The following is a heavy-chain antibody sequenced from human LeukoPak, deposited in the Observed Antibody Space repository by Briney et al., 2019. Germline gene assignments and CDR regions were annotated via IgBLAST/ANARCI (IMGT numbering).Heavy chain of an antibody. Sequence: PGGSLRLSCAASGFTFSSYAMSWVRQAPGKGLEWVSAVSGSGDSIYYADSVKDRFTISRDNSKNTLYLQMNSLRAEDTAVYYCAKDPGVYCSVDRCSICFAPWGEGDPVTVSS. V-gene: IGHV3-23*01. CDR1: GFTFSSYA. CDR2: VSGSGDSI. CDR3: AKDPGVYCSVDRCSICFAP. J-gene: IGHJ5*02. D-gene: IGHD2-15*01.